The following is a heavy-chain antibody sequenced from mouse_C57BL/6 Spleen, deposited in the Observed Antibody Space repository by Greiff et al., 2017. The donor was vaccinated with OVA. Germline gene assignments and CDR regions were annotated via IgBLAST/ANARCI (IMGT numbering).Heavy chain of an antibody. Sequence: VQLQQSGPELVKPGASVKISCKASGYAFSSSWMNWVKQRPGKGLEWIGRIYPGDGDTNYNGKFKGKATLTADKSSSTAYMQLSSLTSEDSAVYFCARGGPWGYFDYWGQGTTLTVSS. V-gene: IGHV1-82*01. CDR1: GYAFSSSW. CDR2: IYPGDGDT. J-gene: IGHJ2*01. CDR3: ARGGPWGYFDY. D-gene: IGHD3-3*01.